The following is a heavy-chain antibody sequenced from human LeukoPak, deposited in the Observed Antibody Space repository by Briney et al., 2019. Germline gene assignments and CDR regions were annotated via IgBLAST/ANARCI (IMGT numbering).Heavy chain of an antibody. CDR1: GYTFTGYY. CDR3: ARKGCTGDCYRFDP. CDR2: INPNSGGT. Sequence: GASVKVSCKASGYTFTGYYMHWVRQAPGQGLEWMGWINPNSGGTNYAQKFQGRVTMTRDTSISTAYMELSRLRSEDTAVYYCARKGCTGDCYRFDPWGQGTLVTVSS. V-gene: IGHV1-2*02. J-gene: IGHJ5*02. D-gene: IGHD2-21*02.